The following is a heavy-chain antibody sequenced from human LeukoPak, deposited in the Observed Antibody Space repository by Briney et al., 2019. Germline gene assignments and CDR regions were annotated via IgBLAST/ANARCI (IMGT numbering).Heavy chain of an antibody. J-gene: IGHJ3*02. V-gene: IGHV4-39*07. CDR3: AREVRQQTRHPGNDAFDI. CDR2: IYYSGST. D-gene: IGHD6-13*01. CDR1: GGSISSSSYY. Sequence: KPSETLSLTCTVSGGSISSSSYYWGWIRQPPGKGLEWIGSIYYSGSTYYNPSLKSRVTISVDTSKNQFSLKLSSVTAADTAVYYCAREVRQQTRHPGNDAFDIWGQGTMVTVSS.